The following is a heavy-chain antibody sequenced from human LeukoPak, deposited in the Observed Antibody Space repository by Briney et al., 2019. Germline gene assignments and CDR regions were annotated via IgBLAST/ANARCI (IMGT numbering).Heavy chain of an antibody. CDR3: GKDIATMRWLRPDPSIDY. CDR1: GFTFSTYW. CDR2: IRYDGINK. D-gene: IGHD5-12*01. Sequence: PGGSLRLSCAASGFTFSTYWMHWVRQAPGKGLEWVSFIRYDGINKYYPDSVKGRFTISRDNSKNTLYLQMNSLRAEDTAVYYCGKDIATMRWLRPDPSIDYWGQGTLVTVSS. V-gene: IGHV3-30*02. J-gene: IGHJ4*02.